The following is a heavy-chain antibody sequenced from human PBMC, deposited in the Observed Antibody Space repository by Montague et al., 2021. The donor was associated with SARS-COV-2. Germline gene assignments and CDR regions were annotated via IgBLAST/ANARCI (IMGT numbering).Heavy chain of an antibody. J-gene: IGHJ6*02. V-gene: IGHV4-39*07. Sequence: SETLSLTCTVSGGSRKSSSYYWGWIRQPPGKGREWIGSIYYSGSTYYHTSLKSRVTISVETSKNKFSLKLSSVTAADTAVYYCARDGSLRFEILICPGHYDVGKDVWGQGTTVTVSS. D-gene: IGHD3-9*01. CDR2: IYYSGST. CDR3: ARDGSLRFEILICPGHYDVGKDV. CDR1: GGSRKSSSYY.